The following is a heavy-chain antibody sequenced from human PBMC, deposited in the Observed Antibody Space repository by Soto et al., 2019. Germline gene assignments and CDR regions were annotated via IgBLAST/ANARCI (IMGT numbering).Heavy chain of an antibody. V-gene: IGHV3-15*01. CDR1: GFTFSNGW. CDR2: IXTXXXXXXX. Sequence: GGSLRLSCEGSGFTFSNGWMTWVRQAPGKGLEWVGRIXTXXXXXXXXXXAPVKGRFTISRDDSKNTLYLQMNSLKTEDTGVYYCTTNSVTDFYYYGMEVWGLGTTVTVSS. J-gene: IGHJ6*02. CDR3: TTNSVTDFYYYGMEV.